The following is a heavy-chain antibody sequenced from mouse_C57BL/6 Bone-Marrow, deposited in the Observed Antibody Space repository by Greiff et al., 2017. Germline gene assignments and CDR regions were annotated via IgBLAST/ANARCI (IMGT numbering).Heavy chain of an antibody. CDR1: GFTFSSYA. CDR2: ISDGGSYT. CDR3: ARAPYYYGSRAMDY. D-gene: IGHD1-1*01. V-gene: IGHV5-4*01. J-gene: IGHJ4*01. Sequence: VQVVESGGGLVKPGGSLKLSCAASGFTFSSYAMSWVRQTPEKRLEWVATISDGGSYTYYPDNVKGRFTISRDNAKNNLYLQMSHLKSEDTAMYYCARAPYYYGSRAMDYWGQGTSGTVSS.